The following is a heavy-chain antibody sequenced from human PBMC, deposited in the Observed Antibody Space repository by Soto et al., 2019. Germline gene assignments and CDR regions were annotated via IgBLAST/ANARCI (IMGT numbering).Heavy chain of an antibody. J-gene: IGHJ4*02. D-gene: IGHD2-2*01. CDR1: GFTFDDYA. Sequence: GGSLRLSCAASGFTFDDYAMHWVRQAPGKGLEWVSGISWNSGSIGYADSVKGRFTISRDNAKNSLYLQMNSLRAEDTALYYCAKAFDRLLPAAILDYWGQGTLVTVSS. V-gene: IGHV3-9*01. CDR3: AKAFDRLLPAAILDY. CDR2: ISWNSGSI.